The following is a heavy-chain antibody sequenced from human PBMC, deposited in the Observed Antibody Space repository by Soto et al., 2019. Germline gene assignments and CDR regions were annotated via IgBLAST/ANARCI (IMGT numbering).Heavy chain of an antibody. V-gene: IGHV1-2*02. D-gene: IGHD6-19*01. Sequence: ASVMVSCKASGYTFTGYYIHWVRQAPVQGLEWMGWINPNSGGTNYAQKFQGRVTMTRDTSISTAYMERSRLRSDDTAVYYCASIAVAGIMGDYWGQGTLVNVSS. CDR1: GYTFTGYY. CDR2: INPNSGGT. CDR3: ASIAVAGIMGDY. J-gene: IGHJ4*02.